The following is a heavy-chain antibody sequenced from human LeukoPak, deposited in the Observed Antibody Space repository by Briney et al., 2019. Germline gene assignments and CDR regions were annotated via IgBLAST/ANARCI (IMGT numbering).Heavy chain of an antibody. Sequence: PSETLSLTCIFSGGSISSISNYYWSWIRQPPGKGLEWIGYIYYSGSTTYNPALKSRVTISIDTSKNQFSLKLISVTAADTAVYYCARSDCSGGSCYINFDYWGQGTLVTVSS. CDR3: ARSDCSGGSCYINFDY. CDR2: IYYSGST. V-gene: IGHV4-61*01. CDR1: GGSISSISNYY. D-gene: IGHD2-15*01. J-gene: IGHJ4*02.